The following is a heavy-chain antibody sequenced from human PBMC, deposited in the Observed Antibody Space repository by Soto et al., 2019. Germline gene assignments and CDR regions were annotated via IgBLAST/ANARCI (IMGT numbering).Heavy chain of an antibody. V-gene: IGHV4-34*01. J-gene: IGHJ4*02. CDR1: GGSFSGYY. CDR3: ARGPPRSGYYFDY. D-gene: IGHD3-3*01. CDR2: INHSGST. Sequence: PSETLSLTCAVYGGSFSGYYWSWIRQPPGKGLEWIGEINHSGSTNYNPSLKSRVTISVDTSKNQFPLKLSSVTAADTAVYYCARGPPRSGYYFDYWGQGTLVTVSS.